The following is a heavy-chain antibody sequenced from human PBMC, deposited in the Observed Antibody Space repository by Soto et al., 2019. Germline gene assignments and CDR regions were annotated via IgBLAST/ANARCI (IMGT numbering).Heavy chain of an antibody. CDR3: ARNGPDFWSGYYSHPQQYYFDY. J-gene: IGHJ4*02. V-gene: IGHV3-66*01. CDR1: GFTVSSNY. CDR2: ICIGCST. Sequence: PGGSLSLSCAASGFTVSSNYMSWVRQAPGKGLEWVSVICIGCSTYYSDSVKGRFTISRDNSKNTLYLQLNSLRAEDMAVYYCARNGPDFWSGYYSHPQQYYFDYWGQGTLVTVSS. D-gene: IGHD3-3*01.